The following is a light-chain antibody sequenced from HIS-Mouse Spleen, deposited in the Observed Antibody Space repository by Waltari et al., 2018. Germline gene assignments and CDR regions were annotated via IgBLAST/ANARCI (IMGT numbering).Light chain of an antibody. CDR3: CSYAGSSTWV. Sequence: QSALTQPASVSGSPGQSITISCTGTSSDVGRYHLVSWYQQHPGKAPKLMIYEGSKRPSGVSNRFSGSKSGNTASLTISGLQAEDEADYYCCSYAGSSTWVFDGGTKLTVL. CDR1: SSDVGRYHL. J-gene: IGLJ3*02. CDR2: EGS. V-gene: IGLV2-23*01.